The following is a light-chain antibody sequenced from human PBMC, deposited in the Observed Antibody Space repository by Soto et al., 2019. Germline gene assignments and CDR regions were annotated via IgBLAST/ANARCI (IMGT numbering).Light chain of an antibody. Sequence: QSVLTQPPSVSGAPGQRVTISCTGSSSNIGSNTVSWYQQLPGTAPRLLLYSNNQRPSGVPDRFSGSKSGASASLAITGLQAEDEADYFCQSYDISLTGYVFGTGTKLTVL. CDR3: QSYDISLTGYV. CDR1: SSNIGSNT. CDR2: SNN. V-gene: IGLV1-40*01. J-gene: IGLJ1*01.